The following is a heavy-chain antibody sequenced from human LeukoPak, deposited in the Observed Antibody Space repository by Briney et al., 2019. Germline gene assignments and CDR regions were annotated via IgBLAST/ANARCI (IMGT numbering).Heavy chain of an antibody. Sequence: ASVKVSCKTSGYAFTIYGISWVRQAPGQGLEWMGLISAYGNTNYAQNLQGRVTMTTDTSTSTAYMELRSLRSDDTAVYYCARGIIGYYFDYWGQGTLVTVSS. CDR3: ARGIIGYYFDY. D-gene: IGHD2-15*01. CDR1: GYAFTIYG. J-gene: IGHJ4*02. V-gene: IGHV1-18*01. CDR2: ISAYGNT.